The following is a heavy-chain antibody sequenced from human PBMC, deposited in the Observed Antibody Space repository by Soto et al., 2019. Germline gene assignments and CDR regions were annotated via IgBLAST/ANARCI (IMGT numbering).Heavy chain of an antibody. CDR2: FDPEDGET. CDR1: GYTLTELS. J-gene: IGHJ4*02. Sequence: ASVKVSCKVSGYTLTELSMHWVRQAPGKGLEWMGGFDPEDGETIYAQKFRGRVTMTEDTSTDTAYMELSSLRSEDTAVYYCATPAPLRYFDWLLYDWGQGTLVTVSS. D-gene: IGHD3-9*01. V-gene: IGHV1-24*01. CDR3: ATPAPLRYFDWLLYD.